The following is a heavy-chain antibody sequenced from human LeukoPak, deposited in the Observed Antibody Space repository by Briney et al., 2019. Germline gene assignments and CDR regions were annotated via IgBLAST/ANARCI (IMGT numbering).Heavy chain of an antibody. J-gene: IGHJ4*02. CDR3: AKHLNNENYY. CDR1: GFTFSSYG. D-gene: IGHD2-8*01. CDR2: IRYDGSNK. V-gene: IGHV3-30*02. Sequence: GGSLRLSCAASGFTFSSYGMHWVRQAPGKGLEWVAFIRYDGSNKYYADSVKGRFTISRDDSKTTLYLQLTSLRAEDTAVYYCAKHLNNENYYAGQGTLVTVSS.